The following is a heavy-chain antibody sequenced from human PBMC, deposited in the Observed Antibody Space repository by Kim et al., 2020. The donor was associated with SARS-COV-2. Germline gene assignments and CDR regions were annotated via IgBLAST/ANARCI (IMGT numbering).Heavy chain of an antibody. D-gene: IGHD6-19*01. CDR1: GYSFTTFA. CDR3: AREAVAGSFDH. CDR2: INGGNGNT. V-gene: IGHV1-3*01. J-gene: IGHJ4*02. Sequence: ASVKVSCKASGYSFTTFALYWVRRAPGQRLEWMGWINGGNGNTRYSQKFQARVSINRDTSATTAYLELSGLRSEDTAVYYCAREAVAGSFDHWGQGTLVTVSS.